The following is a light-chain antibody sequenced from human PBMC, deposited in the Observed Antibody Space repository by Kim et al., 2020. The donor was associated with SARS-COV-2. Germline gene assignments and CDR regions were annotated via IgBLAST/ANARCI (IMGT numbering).Light chain of an antibody. J-gene: IGKJ2*01. Sequence: DIQMTQSPSTLSASVGDRVTITCRASQTISTGLAWYQQKPGKAPNLLIYLASTLESGVPSRFIGSGSGTEFTLTIDSLQPDDFATYYCQHYSRFPYTFGQGTKLEI. V-gene: IGKV1-5*03. CDR1: QTISTG. CDR3: QHYSRFPYT. CDR2: LAS.